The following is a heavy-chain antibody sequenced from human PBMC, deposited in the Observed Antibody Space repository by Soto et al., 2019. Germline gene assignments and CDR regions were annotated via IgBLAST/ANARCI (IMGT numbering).Heavy chain of an antibody. D-gene: IGHD3-22*01. CDR1: GGSFSGYY. CDR2: INHSGST. J-gene: IGHJ3*02. CDR3: ARASYYYDSSGYLLSDAFDI. V-gene: IGHV4-34*01. Sequence: PSETLSLTCAVYGGSFSGYYCSWIRQPPGKGLEWIGEINHSGSTSYNPSLKSRVTISVDTSKNQFSLKLSSVTAADMAVYYCARASYYYDSSGYLLSDAFDIWGPGTMVTVSS.